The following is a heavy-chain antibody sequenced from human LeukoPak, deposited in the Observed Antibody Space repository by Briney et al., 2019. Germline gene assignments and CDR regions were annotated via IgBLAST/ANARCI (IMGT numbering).Heavy chain of an antibody. CDR3: ARSRRSWSTFDY. Sequence: SETLSLTCAVCGGSFSGYYWSWIRQPPGKGLEWIGEINHSGSTNYNPSLKSRVTISVDTSKNQFSLKLTSVTAADTAVYYCARSRRSWSTFDYWGQGTLVTVSS. D-gene: IGHD6-13*01. CDR2: INHSGST. J-gene: IGHJ4*02. CDR1: GGSFSGYY. V-gene: IGHV4-34*01.